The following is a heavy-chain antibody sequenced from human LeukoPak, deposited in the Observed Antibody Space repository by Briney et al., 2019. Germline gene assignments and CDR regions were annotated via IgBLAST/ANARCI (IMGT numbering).Heavy chain of an antibody. J-gene: IGHJ4*02. V-gene: IGHV1-69*13. CDR2: IIPIFGTA. Sequence: ASVKVSCKASGGTFSSYAISWVRQAPGQGLEWMGGIIPIFGTANYAQKFQGRVTITADESTSTAYMELSSLRSEGTAVYYCASPTSAYYGSGYYFDYWGQGTLVTVSS. D-gene: IGHD3-10*01. CDR1: GGTFSSYA. CDR3: ASPTSAYYGSGYYFDY.